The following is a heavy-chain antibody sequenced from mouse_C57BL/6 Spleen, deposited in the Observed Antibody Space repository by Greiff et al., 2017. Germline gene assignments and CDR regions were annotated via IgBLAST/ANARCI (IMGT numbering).Heavy chain of an antibody. CDR2: IDPNSGGT. J-gene: IGHJ2*01. V-gene: IGHV1-72*01. Sequence: QVQLQQPGAELVKPGASVKLSCTASGYTFTSYWLHWVKPRPGRGLEWIGRIDPNSGGTKYNEKFKSKATLTVYKPSSTAYMQLSSLTSEDSAVYYCAREGITTVVADFDYWGQGTTLTVSS. CDR1: GYTFTSYW. D-gene: IGHD1-1*01. CDR3: AREGITTVVADFDY.